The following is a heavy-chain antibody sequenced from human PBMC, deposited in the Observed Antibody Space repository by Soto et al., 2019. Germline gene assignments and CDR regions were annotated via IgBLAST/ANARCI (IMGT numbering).Heavy chain of an antibody. CDR1: GFTFSSYW. D-gene: IGHD3-3*01. J-gene: IGHJ5*02. CDR2: IKQDGSEK. V-gene: IGHV3-7*01. CDR3: ARENYDFWSVNWFDP. Sequence: EVQLVESGGGLVQPGGSLRLSCAASGFTFSSYWMSWVRQAPGKGLEWVANIKQDGSEKYYVDSVKGRFTISRDNAKNSLYLQMNSLRAEDTAVYYCARENYDFWSVNWFDPWGQGTLVTVSS.